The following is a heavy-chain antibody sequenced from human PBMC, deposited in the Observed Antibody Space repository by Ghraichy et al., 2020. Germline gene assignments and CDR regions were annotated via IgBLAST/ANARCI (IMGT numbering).Heavy chain of an antibody. CDR2: INPNSGGT. V-gene: IGHV1-2*02. D-gene: IGHD4-17*01. CDR3: AREVVDDYGDYRNAFDI. CDR1: GYTFTGYY. J-gene: IGHJ3*02. Sequence: ASVKVSCKASGYTFTGYYMHWVRQAPGQGLEWMGWINPNSGGTNYAQKFQGRVTMTRDTSISTAYMELSRLRSDDTAVYYCAREVVDDYGDYRNAFDIWGQGTMVTVSS.